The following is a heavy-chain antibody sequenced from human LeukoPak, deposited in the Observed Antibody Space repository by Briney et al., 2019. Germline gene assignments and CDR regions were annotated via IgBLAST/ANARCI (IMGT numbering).Heavy chain of an antibody. Sequence: WASVTVSCMASGYTFTSYGISWVRQAPGQGLEWMGWISAYNGNTNYAQKLQGRVTMTTDTSTSTAYMELRSLRSDDTAVYYCARETGATKKKSFDYWGQGTLVTVSS. D-gene: IGHD1-26*01. CDR2: ISAYNGNT. CDR1: GYTFTSYG. V-gene: IGHV1-18*01. J-gene: IGHJ4*02. CDR3: ARETGATKKKSFDY.